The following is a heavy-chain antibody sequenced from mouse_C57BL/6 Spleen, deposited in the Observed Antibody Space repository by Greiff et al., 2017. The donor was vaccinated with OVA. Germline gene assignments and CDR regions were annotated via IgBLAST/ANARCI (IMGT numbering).Heavy chain of an antibody. J-gene: IGHJ4*01. CDR1: GFTFSDYG. CDR2: ISSGSSTI. Sequence: EVKLVESGGGLVKPGGSLKLSCAASGFTFSDYGMHWVRQAPEKGLEWVAYISSGSSTIYYADTVKGRFTISRDNAKNTLFLQMTSLRSEDTAMYYCARTDYDDYYYAMDYWGQGTSVTVSS. CDR3: ARTDYDDYYYAMDY. D-gene: IGHD2-4*01. V-gene: IGHV5-17*01.